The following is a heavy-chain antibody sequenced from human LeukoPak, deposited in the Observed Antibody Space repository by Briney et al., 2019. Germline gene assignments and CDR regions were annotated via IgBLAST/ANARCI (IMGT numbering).Heavy chain of an antibody. CDR1: GFTFSSYW. CDR2: IKQDGSEK. CDR3: AREQYSSSESEFDY. V-gene: IGHV3-7*01. J-gene: IGHJ4*02. Sequence: GSLRLSCAASGFTFSSYWMSWVRQAPGKGLEWVANIKQDGSEKYYVDSVKGRFTISRDNAKNSLYLQMNSLRAEDTAVYYCAREQYSSSESEFDYWGQGTLVTVSS. D-gene: IGHD6-6*01.